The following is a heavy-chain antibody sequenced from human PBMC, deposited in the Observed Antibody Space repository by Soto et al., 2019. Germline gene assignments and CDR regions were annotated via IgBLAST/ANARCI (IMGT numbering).Heavy chain of an antibody. CDR2: ISAYNGNT. V-gene: IGHV1-18*04. CDR3: ARVTGYYYVDY. Sequence: ASVKVSCKASGYTFTSYGISRVRQAPGQGLEWMGWISAYNGNTKYAQKFQGRVTMTTDTSANTAYMELNSLRSEDTAVYYCARVTGYYYVDYWGQGTLVTVSS. D-gene: IGHD3-9*01. J-gene: IGHJ4*02. CDR1: GYTFTSYG.